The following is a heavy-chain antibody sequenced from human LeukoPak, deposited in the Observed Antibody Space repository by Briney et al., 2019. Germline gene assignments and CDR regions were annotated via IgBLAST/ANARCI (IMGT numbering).Heavy chain of an antibody. V-gene: IGHV3-30*02. D-gene: IGHD3-10*01. CDR3: AKDSAFYYIDV. CDR1: GFTFSSYA. Sequence: GGSLRLSCAASGFTFSSYAMSWVRQAPGKGLEWVAFIRYNGNNQYYADSVKGRFTISRDNSKNTLYLQMNSLKGDDTAVYYCAKDSAFYYIDVWGKGTTVIISS. J-gene: IGHJ6*03. CDR2: IRYNGNNQ.